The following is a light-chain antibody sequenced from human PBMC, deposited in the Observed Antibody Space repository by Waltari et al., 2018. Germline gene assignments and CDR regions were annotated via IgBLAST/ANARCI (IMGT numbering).Light chain of an antibody. CDR2: GAS. CDR1: QTVRTTY. J-gene: IGKJ4*01. V-gene: IGKV3-20*01. CDR3: QQYDISPLT. Sequence: EIVLTQSPGTLSLSPGERATLSCRASQTVRTTYLAWYQQKPGQPPTLLISGASSRATGIPDRFSGSGSGTDFSLTISSLEPEDFAVYYCQQYDISPLTFGGGTKVEIK.